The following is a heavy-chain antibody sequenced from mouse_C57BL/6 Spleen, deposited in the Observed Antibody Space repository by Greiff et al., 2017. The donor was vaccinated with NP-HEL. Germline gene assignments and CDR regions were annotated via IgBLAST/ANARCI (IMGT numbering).Heavy chain of an antibody. V-gene: IGHV2-2*01. J-gene: IGHJ4*01. D-gene: IGHD2-4*01. Sequence: QVQLKESGPGLVQPSQSLSITCTVSGFSLTSYGVHWVRQSPGKGLEWLGVIWSGGSTDYNAAFISRLSISKDNSKSQVFFKMNSLQADDTAIYYCARKGYDYDGGYYAMDYWGQGTSVTVSS. CDR1: GFSLTSYG. CDR2: IWSGGST. CDR3: ARKGYDYDGGYYAMDY.